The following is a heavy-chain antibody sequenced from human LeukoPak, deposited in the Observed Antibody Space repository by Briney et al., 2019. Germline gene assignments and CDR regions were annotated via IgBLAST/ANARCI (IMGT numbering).Heavy chain of an antibody. J-gene: IGHJ4*02. D-gene: IGHD3-22*01. CDR2: LTGSAHTT. CDR3: AKDYYYDSSGYYPYFDY. CDR1: GFTFSTYA. Sequence: PGGSLRLSCAASGFTFSTYAMSWVRQAPGKGLESVSALTGSAHTTYYADSVKGRFTISRDNSKNTLYLQMNSLRAEDTAVYYCAKDYYYDSSGYYPYFDYWGQGTLVTVSS. V-gene: IGHV3-23*01.